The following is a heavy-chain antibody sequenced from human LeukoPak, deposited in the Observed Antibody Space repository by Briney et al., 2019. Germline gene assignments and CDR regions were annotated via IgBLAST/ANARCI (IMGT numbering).Heavy chain of an antibody. J-gene: IGHJ2*01. Sequence: GGSLRLSCAASGFTFSSYWMSWVRQAPGKGLEWVANIKQDGTEKYYVDSVKGRFTISRDNAKNSLYLQMNTLRAEDTAVYYCARDYFSRAALLGYFDLWGRGTLVTVSS. CDR1: GFTFSSYW. CDR3: ARDYFSRAALLGYFDL. V-gene: IGHV3-7*01. CDR2: IKQDGTEK. D-gene: IGHD2-15*01.